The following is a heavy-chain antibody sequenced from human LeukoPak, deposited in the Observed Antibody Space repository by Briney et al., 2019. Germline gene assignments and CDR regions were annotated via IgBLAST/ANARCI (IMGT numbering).Heavy chain of an antibody. CDR2: INSDGSTT. V-gene: IGHV3-74*01. CDR1: GFTFSSYW. CDR3: AKTSTAMVSPFDY. Sequence: GGSLRLSCAASGFTFSSYWMHWVRQAPGKGLVWVSRINSDGSTTSYADSVKGRFTIFRDNSKSTLYLQMDSLRAEDTALYYCAKTSTAMVSPFDYWGQGTLVTVSS. J-gene: IGHJ4*02. D-gene: IGHD5-18*01.